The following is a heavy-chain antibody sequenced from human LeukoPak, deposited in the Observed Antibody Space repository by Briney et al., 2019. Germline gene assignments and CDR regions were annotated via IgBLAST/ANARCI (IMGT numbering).Heavy chain of an antibody. CDR1: GFTFSSYA. V-gene: IGHV3-23*01. Sequence: GGSVRLSCEASGFTFSSYAMSWVRQAPGKGLEWVSAISGSGGSTYYADSVKGRFTVSRDNSKSTLYLQMNSLRPEDTALYYCAKVPGGSGYYDFDYWGQGTLVTVSS. CDR3: AKVPGGSGYYDFDY. J-gene: IGHJ4*02. CDR2: ISGSGGST. D-gene: IGHD3-3*01.